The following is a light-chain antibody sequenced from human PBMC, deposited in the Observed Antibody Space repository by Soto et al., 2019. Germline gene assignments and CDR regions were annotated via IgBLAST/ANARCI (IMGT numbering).Light chain of an antibody. CDR2: EGT. CDR1: SSDFGGYNV. CDR3: CSYADTSAFWVV. Sequence: QSALTQTASVSGSPGQSITISCSGTSSDFGGYNVVSWYQQHPGKAPKLIIYEGTKRPSGVSNRFSGSKSGNAASLTISGLLTQDEADYYCCSYADTSAFWVVFGGGTKLTVL. V-gene: IGLV2-23*03. J-gene: IGLJ3*02.